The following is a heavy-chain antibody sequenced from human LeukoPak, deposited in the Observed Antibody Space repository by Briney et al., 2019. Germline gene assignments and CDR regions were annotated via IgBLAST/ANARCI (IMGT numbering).Heavy chain of an antibody. V-gene: IGHV3-23*01. D-gene: IGHD1-26*01. J-gene: IGHJ5*02. CDR1: GFTFSSYE. CDR3: AKDPGIVGATTSGWFDP. Sequence: GGSLRLSCAASGFTFSSYEMHWVRQAPGKGLEWVSAISGSGGSTYYADSVKGRFTISRDNSKNTLYLQMNSLRAEDTAVYYCAKDPGIVGATTSGWFDPWGQGTLVTVSS. CDR2: ISGSGGST.